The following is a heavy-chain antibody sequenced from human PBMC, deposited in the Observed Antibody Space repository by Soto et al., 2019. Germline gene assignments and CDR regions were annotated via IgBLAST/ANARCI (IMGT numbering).Heavy chain of an antibody. Sequence: QVQLVESGGGVVQPGRSLRLSCAASGFTFSSYGMHWVRQAPGKGLEWVAVIWYDGSNKYYADSVKGRFTISRDNSKNTLYLQMNSLRAEDTAVYYCARDRGYYGSRSYYTRRLSYYGMDVWGQGTTVTVSS. CDR2: IWYDGSNK. V-gene: IGHV3-33*01. J-gene: IGHJ6*02. CDR1: GFTFSSYG. CDR3: ARDRGYYGSRSYYTRRLSYYGMDV. D-gene: IGHD3-10*01.